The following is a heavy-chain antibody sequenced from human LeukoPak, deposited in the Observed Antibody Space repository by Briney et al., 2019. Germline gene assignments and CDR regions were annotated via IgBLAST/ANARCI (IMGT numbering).Heavy chain of an antibody. CDR2: INPSGGST. CDR3: ARGAYCGGDCYSVRGYYYYGMDV. CDR1: GYTFTSYY. D-gene: IGHD2-21*02. V-gene: IGHV1-46*01. Sequence: ASVKVSCKASGYTFTSYYMHWVRQAPGQGLEWMGKINPSGGSTSYAQKFQGRVTMTRDTSTSTVYMELSSLRSEDTAVYYCARGAYCGGDCYSVRGYYYYGMDVWGQGTTVTVSS. J-gene: IGHJ6*02.